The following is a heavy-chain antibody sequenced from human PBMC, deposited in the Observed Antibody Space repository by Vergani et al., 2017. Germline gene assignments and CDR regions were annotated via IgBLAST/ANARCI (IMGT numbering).Heavy chain of an antibody. Sequence: EVQLLESGGDLVQPGGSLRLSCAASGFTFSSYAMSWVRQAPGKGLEWVSAISGSGGSTYYADSVKGRFTISRDNSKNTLYLQMNSLRAEDTAVYYCAKCGYSGPPPLYYYYYGMDVWGQGTTVTVSS. CDR3: AKCGYSGPPPLYYYYYGMDV. CDR2: ISGSGGST. V-gene: IGHV3-23*01. CDR1: GFTFSSYA. D-gene: IGHD5-12*01. J-gene: IGHJ6*02.